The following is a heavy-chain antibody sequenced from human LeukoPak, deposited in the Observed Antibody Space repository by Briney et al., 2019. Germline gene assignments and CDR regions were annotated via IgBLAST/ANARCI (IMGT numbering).Heavy chain of an antibody. D-gene: IGHD3-22*01. CDR1: GFTFSSYS. CDR2: ISSSSSYI. CDR3: AKEIKPITMIVVVIASGMDV. J-gene: IGHJ6*02. V-gene: IGHV3-21*01. Sequence: PGGSLRLSCAASGFTFSSYSMNRVRQAPGKGLEWVSSISSSSSYIYYADSVKGRFTISRDNAKNSLYLQMNSLRAEDTAVYYCAKEIKPITMIVVVIASGMDVWGQGTTVTVSS.